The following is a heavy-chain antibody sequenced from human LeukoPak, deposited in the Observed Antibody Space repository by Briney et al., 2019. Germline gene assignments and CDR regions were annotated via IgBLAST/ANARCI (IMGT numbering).Heavy chain of an antibody. J-gene: IGHJ6*03. D-gene: IGHD6-6*01. CDR2: ISYDGSNK. Sequence: PGGSLRLSCAASGFTFSSYAMHWVRQAPGKGLEWVAVISYDGSNKYYADSVKGRFTISRDNSKNTLYLQMNSLRSEDTAVYYCAVRRPKIAAPLYYYYYMDVWGKGTTVTVSS. CDR3: AVRRPKIAAPLYYYYYMDV. V-gene: IGHV3-30*04. CDR1: GFTFSSYA.